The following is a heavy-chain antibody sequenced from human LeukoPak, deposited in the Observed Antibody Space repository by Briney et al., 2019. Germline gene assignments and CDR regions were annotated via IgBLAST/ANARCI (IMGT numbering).Heavy chain of an antibody. J-gene: IGHJ5*02. D-gene: IGHD6-13*01. CDR2: IYYGGST. Sequence: SETLSLTCTVSGASIRNYYWSWIRQSPGKGLEWIGYIYYGGSTNYNPYLESRVAMSVDTSKNQFSLRLSSVTAADTAIYYCARRYSSSWNVGFFDPWGQGTLVTVSS. CDR3: ARRYSSSWNVGFFDP. CDR1: GASIRNYY. V-gene: IGHV4-59*08.